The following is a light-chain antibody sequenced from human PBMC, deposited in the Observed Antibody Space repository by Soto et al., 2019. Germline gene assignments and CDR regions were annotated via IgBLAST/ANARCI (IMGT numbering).Light chain of an antibody. V-gene: IGKV3-11*01. Sequence: EIVWTQSPATLSLSPGERATLSCRAGQSVSSALAWYQQKPGQAPRLLIYDASNRATGIPARFSGSGSGTDFTLTISSLEPEDFAVYYCQQRRNWPLTFGGGTKVEIK. J-gene: IGKJ4*01. CDR2: DAS. CDR3: QQRRNWPLT. CDR1: QSVSSA.